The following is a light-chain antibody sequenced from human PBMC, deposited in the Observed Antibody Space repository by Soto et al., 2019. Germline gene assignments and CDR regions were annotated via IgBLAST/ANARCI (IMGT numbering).Light chain of an antibody. CDR2: LNSDGSH. J-gene: IGLJ3*02. Sequence: QLVLTQSPSASASLGASVKLACTLSSGHSNYAIAWHQQQPEKGPRFLMNLNSDGSHTKGDGIPDRFSGSSSGAERYLTISSLQSEDEADYYCQTWDAAMGVFDGGTKLTVL. V-gene: IGLV4-69*01. CDR3: QTWDAAMGV. CDR1: SGHSNYA.